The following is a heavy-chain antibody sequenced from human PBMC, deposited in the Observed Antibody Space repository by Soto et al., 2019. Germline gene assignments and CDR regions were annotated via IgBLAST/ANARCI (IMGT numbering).Heavy chain of an antibody. V-gene: IGHV1-3*01. Sequence: ASVKVSCKASGYTFTSYAMHWVRQAPGQRLEWMGWINAGNGNTKYSQKFQGRVTITRDTSASTAYMELSSLRSEGTAVYYCASGQLERRALRKSYYYYGMDVWGQGTTVTVSS. J-gene: IGHJ6*02. D-gene: IGHD1-1*01. CDR3: ASGQLERRALRKSYYYYGMDV. CDR1: GYTFTSYA. CDR2: INAGNGNT.